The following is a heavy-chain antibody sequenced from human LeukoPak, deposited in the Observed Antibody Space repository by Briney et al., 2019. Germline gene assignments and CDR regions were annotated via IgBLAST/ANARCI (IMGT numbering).Heavy chain of an antibody. Sequence: SQTLSLTCTVSGGSISSGGYYWSWIRQHPGKGLEWIGEIYHSGSTNYNPSLKSRVTISLAKSKNQFSLKLNSVTAADTAVYFCAKLQRVTMNSFDIWGQGALVTVSS. J-gene: IGHJ3*02. CDR1: GGSISSGGYY. D-gene: IGHD3-22*01. CDR3: AKLQRVTMNSFDI. CDR2: IYHSGST. V-gene: IGHV4-31*09.